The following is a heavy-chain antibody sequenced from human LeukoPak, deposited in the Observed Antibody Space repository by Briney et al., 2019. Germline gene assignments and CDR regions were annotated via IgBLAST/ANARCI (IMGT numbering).Heavy chain of an antibody. CDR3: AREGSGWLSYYYYGMDV. Sequence: ASVKVSCKASGYTFTGYYMHWVRQAPGQGLEWMGWINPNSGGTNYAQKFQGRVTMTRDTSISTAYMELSRLRSDDTAVYYCAREGSGWLSYYYYGMDVWGQGTTVTVSS. J-gene: IGHJ6*02. V-gene: IGHV1-2*02. CDR1: GYTFTGYY. CDR2: INPNSGGT. D-gene: IGHD6-19*01.